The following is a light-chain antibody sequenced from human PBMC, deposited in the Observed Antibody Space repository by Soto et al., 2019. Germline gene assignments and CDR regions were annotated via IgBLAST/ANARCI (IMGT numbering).Light chain of an antibody. J-gene: IGKJ2*01. V-gene: IGKV1-33*01. CDR2: DAS. CDR3: QHYDDLSRYT. Sequence: IQMTQSPSSLSASVGDRVTITCQASQDISNYLNWYQHKPGEAPKLLIYDASNLETGVPSRFSGSGSGTDYTFTISSLQPEDIATYYCQHYDDLSRYTFAQGTKLEIK. CDR1: QDISNY.